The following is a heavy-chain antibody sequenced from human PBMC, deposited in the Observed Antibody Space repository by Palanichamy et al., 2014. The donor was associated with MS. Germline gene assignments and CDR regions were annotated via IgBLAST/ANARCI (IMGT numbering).Heavy chain of an antibody. D-gene: IGHD2-21*01. J-gene: IGHJ3*01. V-gene: IGHV3-74*01. CDR3: AREDSDPRRQTDSLDV. Sequence: EVQLVESGGGVVQPGGSLRISCLASGFSFSNYWMHWVRQAPGKGLVWVSRIRFDGRTTNYADSVTGRFTISRDNAKGTMYLQMNSLGGDDTAVYYCAREDSDPRRQTDSLDVWGQGTVVTVSS. CDR1: GFSFSNYW. CDR2: IRFDGRTT.